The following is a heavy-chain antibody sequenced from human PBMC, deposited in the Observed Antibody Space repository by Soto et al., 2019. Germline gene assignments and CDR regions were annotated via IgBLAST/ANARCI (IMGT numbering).Heavy chain of an antibody. D-gene: IGHD3-3*01. CDR3: ARDSGDFWSGYYDFSWFDP. CDR1: GFTFSSYS. V-gene: IGHV3-21*01. Sequence: GGSLRLSCAASGFTFSSYSMNWVRQAPGKGLEWVSSISSSSSYIYYADSVKGRFTISRDNAKNSLYLQMNSLRAEDTAVYYCARDSGDFWSGYYDFSWFDPWGQGTLVTVSS. CDR2: ISSSSSYI. J-gene: IGHJ5*02.